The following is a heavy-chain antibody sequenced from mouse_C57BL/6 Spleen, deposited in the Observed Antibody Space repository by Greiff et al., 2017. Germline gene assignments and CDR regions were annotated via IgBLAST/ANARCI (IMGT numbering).Heavy chain of an antibody. CDR2: IYPGSGST. J-gene: IGHJ4*01. CDR1: GYTFTSYW. V-gene: IGHV1-55*01. CDR3: AISPLFTPVVYYAMDY. D-gene: IGHD1-1*01. Sequence: QVQLQQPGAELVKPGASVKMSCKASGYTFTSYWITWVKQRPGQGLEWIGDIYPGSGSTNYNEKFKSKATLTVDKSSSTAYMQLRSLTSEDSAVYSCAISPLFTPVVYYAMDYWGQRTSVTVSS.